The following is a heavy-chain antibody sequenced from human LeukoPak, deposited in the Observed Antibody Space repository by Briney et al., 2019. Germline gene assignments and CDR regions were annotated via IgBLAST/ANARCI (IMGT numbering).Heavy chain of an antibody. CDR1: GCTFTSYD. D-gene: IGHD3-3*01. J-gene: IGHJ3*02. V-gene: IGHV1-18*01. CDR3: ARHMREFWSRRQPGDAFDI. Sequence: ASGTLSCRASGCTFTSYDITWVGQAPGQGREWMGYISTYNYNTHHSQKFQGRVFMSTDSSSGTAYMDLQSLTSDDTAVYYCARHMREFWSRRQPGDAFDIWGQGTMVTVSS. CDR2: ISTYNYNT.